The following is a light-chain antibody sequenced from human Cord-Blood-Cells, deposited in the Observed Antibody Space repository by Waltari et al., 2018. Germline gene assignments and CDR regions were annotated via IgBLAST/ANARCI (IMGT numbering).Light chain of an antibody. Sequence: QSVLTQPPSVSGAPGQRVTISCTGSSSNIGAGYDVHWYQQLPGTAPKLLIYGNSNRPSGVPDRFSGSKSGRSASLAITGLQAEDEADYDCQSYDSSLSGSVFGGGTKLTVL. V-gene: IGLV1-40*01. CDR3: QSYDSSLSGSV. CDR2: GNS. J-gene: IGLJ3*02. CDR1: SSNIGAGYD.